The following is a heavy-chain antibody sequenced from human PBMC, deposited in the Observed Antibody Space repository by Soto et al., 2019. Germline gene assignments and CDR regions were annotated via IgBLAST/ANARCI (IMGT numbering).Heavy chain of an antibody. CDR3: ARGGDVNYYHGMDV. J-gene: IGHJ6*02. V-gene: IGHV1-18*01. D-gene: IGHD5-12*01. CDR1: GYTFTSYG. Sequence: QVQLVQSGGEVKKPGASVKLSCTASGYTFTSYGISWARQAPGQGLEWMGWISAYNGKTNYAQNVQGRVTMTTDTSTRTAYMDLRSLRSDDTAVYYCARGGDVNYYHGMDVWGQGTTVTVSS. CDR2: ISAYNGKT.